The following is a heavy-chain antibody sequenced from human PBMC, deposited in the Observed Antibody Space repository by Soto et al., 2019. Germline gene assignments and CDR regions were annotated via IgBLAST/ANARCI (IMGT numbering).Heavy chain of an antibody. D-gene: IGHD3-16*02. J-gene: IGHJ4*02. V-gene: IGHV1-8*01. CDR2: INPNTGYT. CDR3: VRGRVMITFGVVIVIDY. CDR1: GYTFTSYD. Sequence: ASVKVSCKASGYTFTSYDINWVRQATGQGLEWMGRINPNTGYTDYAQKFQGRVTMTGNTSITTAYMELSSLRSEDTAVYYCVRGRVMITFGVVIVIDYWGQGSPVTVSS.